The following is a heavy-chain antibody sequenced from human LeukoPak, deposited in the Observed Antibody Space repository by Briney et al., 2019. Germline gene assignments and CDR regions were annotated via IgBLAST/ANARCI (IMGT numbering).Heavy chain of an antibody. CDR3: AKGGNTYGSFDS. V-gene: IGHV3-30*02. CDR2: IRYDGSNK. CDR1: GITFSSYG. J-gene: IGHJ4*02. Sequence: PGGSLRLSCAASGITFSSYGMHWVRQAPGKGLEWVAFIRYDGSNKYYADSVKGRFTISRDHSKNTLYLQMNSLRAEDSAVYYCAKGGNTYGSFDSWGQGTLVTVSS. D-gene: IGHD5-18*01.